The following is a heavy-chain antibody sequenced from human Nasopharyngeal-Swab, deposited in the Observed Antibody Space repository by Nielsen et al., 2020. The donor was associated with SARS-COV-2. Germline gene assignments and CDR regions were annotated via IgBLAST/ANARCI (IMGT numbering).Heavy chain of an antibody. CDR2: ISGSGGST. D-gene: IGHD5-18*01. CDR1: GFTFSSYA. J-gene: IGHJ3*02. CDR3: AKVAYSYGKIDAFDI. Sequence: GESLKISCAASGFTFSSYAMSWVRQAQGKGLEWVSAISGSGGSTYYADSVKGRFTISRDNSKNTLYLQMNSLRAEDTAVYYCAKVAYSYGKIDAFDIWGQGTMVTVSS. V-gene: IGHV3-23*01.